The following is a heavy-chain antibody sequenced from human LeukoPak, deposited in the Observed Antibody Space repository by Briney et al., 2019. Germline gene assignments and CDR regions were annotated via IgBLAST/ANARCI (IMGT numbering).Heavy chain of an antibody. J-gene: IGHJ4*02. D-gene: IGHD6-25*01. Sequence: KSGGSLRLSCAASGFTFSNAWMSWVRQAPGKGLEWVGRIKSKTDGGTTDYAAPVKGRFTISRDDSKNALYLQMNSPKTEDTAVYYCTTELWAAAASPNSDYWGQGALVTVSS. CDR2: IKSKTDGGTT. CDR1: GFTFSNAW. CDR3: TTELWAAAASPNSDY. V-gene: IGHV3-15*01.